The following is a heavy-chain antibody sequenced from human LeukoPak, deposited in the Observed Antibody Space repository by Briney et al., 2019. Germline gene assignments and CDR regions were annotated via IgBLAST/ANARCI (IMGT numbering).Heavy chain of an antibody. V-gene: IGHV3-30*18. J-gene: IGHJ5*02. CDR1: GFTFSSYG. CDR3: AKAYYGSGSPLDWFDP. D-gene: IGHD3-10*01. Sequence: GGSLRLSCAASGFTFSSYGMHWVRQAPGKGLEWVAIISYDGSKKYYGDSVKGRFTISRDNSKNTLYLQMNSLRAEDTAVYYCAKAYYGSGSPLDWFDPWGQGTLVTV. CDR2: ISYDGSKK.